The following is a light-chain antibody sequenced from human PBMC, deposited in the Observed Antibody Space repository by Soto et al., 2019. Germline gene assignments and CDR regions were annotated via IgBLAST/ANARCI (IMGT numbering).Light chain of an antibody. CDR1: NIGSKI. CDR2: RDS. CDR3: QVWDSSTANYV. V-gene: IGLV3-9*01. Sequence: SYELTQPLSVSVALGQTAKITCGGNNIGSKIVQWYQQKPGQAPVLVIYRDSTRPSGIPERFSGSNSGNTATLTISRAQAGDEADYYCQVWDSSTANYVFGTGPKVTVL. J-gene: IGLJ1*01.